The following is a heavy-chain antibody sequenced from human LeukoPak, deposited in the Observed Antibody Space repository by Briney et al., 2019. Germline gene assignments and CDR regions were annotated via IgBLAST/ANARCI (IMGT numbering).Heavy chain of an antibody. D-gene: IGHD2-2*01. J-gene: IGHJ4*02. CDR1: GFTFSSYA. CDR3: AKEGWIVVVPAAIGY. Sequence: GGSLRLSCAASGFTFSSYAMSWVRQAPGKGLEWVSAISGSGGSTYYADSVKGRFAISRDNSKNTLYLQMNSLRAEDTAVYYCAKEGWIVVVPAAIGYWGQGTLVTVSS. V-gene: IGHV3-23*01. CDR2: ISGSGGST.